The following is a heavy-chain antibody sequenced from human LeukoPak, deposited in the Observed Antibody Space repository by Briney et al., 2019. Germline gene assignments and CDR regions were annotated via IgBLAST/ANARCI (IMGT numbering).Heavy chain of an antibody. D-gene: IGHD3-22*01. Sequence: SETLSLTCAVYGGSFSGDFWSWIRQSPGKGLEWIGEINHGGSTTYNPSLQSRVTMSVDTSKNQFSLKLRSVTAADTAVYYCARRSSMIVVANYFDYWGQGTLVTVSS. CDR1: GGSFSGDF. CDR2: INHGGST. J-gene: IGHJ4*02. V-gene: IGHV4-34*01. CDR3: ARRSSMIVVANYFDY.